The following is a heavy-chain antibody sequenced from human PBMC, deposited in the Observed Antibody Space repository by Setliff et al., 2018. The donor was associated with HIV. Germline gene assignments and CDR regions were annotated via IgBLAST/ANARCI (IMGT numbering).Heavy chain of an antibody. V-gene: IGHV4-39*07. CDR2: VYYSGST. J-gene: IGHJ4*02. D-gene: IGHD6-13*01. CDR1: GGSISSSSYY. CDR3: ARAGYSSSWYVISGSFDY. Sequence: SETLSLTCIVSGGSISSSSYYWGWIRQPPGKGLEWIGTVYYSGSTYYNPSLKSRVTISVDTSENQFSLKLSSVTAADTAVYYCARAGYSSSWYVISGSFDYWGQGILVTVSS.